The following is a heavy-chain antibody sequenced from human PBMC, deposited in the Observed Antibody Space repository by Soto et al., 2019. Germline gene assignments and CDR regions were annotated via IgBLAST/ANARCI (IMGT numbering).Heavy chain of an antibody. CDR1: GYSISSGYY. J-gene: IGHJ5*02. CDR2: IYHSGST. Sequence: LSLTCAVSGYSISSGYYWGWIRQPPGKGLEWIGSIYHSGSTYYNPSLKSRVTISVDTSKNQFSLKPSSVTAADTAVYYCARGSTYNWFDPWGQGTLVTVSS. D-gene: IGHD6-6*01. V-gene: IGHV4-38-2*01. CDR3: ARGSTYNWFDP.